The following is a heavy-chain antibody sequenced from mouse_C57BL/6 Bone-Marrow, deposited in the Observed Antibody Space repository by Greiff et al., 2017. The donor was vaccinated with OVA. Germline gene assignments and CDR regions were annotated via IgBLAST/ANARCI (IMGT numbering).Heavy chain of an antibody. D-gene: IGHD2-5*01. J-gene: IGHJ4*01. Sequence: VQLQQSGAELVRPGASVKLSCTASGFNIKDDYMHWVKQRPEQGLEWIGWNDPETGDNEYASKFQGKATITSDTSSNTAYLQLSSLTSEDTAVYYCTAYSNFYAMDYGGQGTSVTVSS. CDR2: NDPETGDN. CDR1: GFNIKDDY. CDR3: TAYSNFYAMDY. V-gene: IGHV14-4*01.